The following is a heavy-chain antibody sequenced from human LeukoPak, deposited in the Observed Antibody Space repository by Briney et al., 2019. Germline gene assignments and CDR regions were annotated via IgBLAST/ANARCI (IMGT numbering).Heavy chain of an antibody. Sequence: PGRSLRLSCAASGFTFSSYGMHWVRQAPGKGLEWVAVISYDGSNKYYADSVKGRFTISRDNSKNTLYLQMNSLRAEDTAVYYCAKDRAMATVTAYFDYWGQGTLVIVSS. J-gene: IGHJ4*02. CDR3: AKDRAMATVTAYFDY. CDR2: ISYDGSNK. V-gene: IGHV3-30*18. D-gene: IGHD4-17*01. CDR1: GFTFSSYG.